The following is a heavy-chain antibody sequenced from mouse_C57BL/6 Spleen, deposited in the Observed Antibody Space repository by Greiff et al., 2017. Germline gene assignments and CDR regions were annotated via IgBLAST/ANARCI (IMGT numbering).Heavy chain of an antibody. V-gene: IGHV1-26*01. D-gene: IGHD1-1*01. CDR1: GYTFTDYY. CDR3: AKLRYWYFDV. J-gene: IGHJ1*03. Sequence: VQLQQSGPELVKPGASVKISCKASGYTFTDYYMNWVKQSHGKSLEWIGDINPNNGGTSYNQKFKGKATLTVYKSSSTAYMELRSLTSEDSAVYYCAKLRYWYFDVWGTGTTVTVSS. CDR2: INPNNGGT.